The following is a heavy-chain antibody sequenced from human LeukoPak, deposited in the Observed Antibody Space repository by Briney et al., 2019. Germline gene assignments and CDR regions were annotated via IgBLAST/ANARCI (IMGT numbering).Heavy chain of an antibody. D-gene: IGHD5-18*01. CDR3: ARHEGPRLWLHGYYYYYGMDV. Sequence: GGSLRLSCAASGFTFNSYTMNWVRQAPGKGLEWVSSISSSGGYIYYADSVKGRFTISRDNAKNSLYLQMSSLRAEDTAVYYCARHEGPRLWLHGYYYYYGMDVWGQGTTVTVSS. CDR1: GFTFNSYT. J-gene: IGHJ6*02. CDR2: ISSSGGYI. V-gene: IGHV3-21*01.